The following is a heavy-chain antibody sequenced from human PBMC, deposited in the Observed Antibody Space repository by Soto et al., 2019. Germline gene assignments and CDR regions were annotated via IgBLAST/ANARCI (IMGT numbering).Heavy chain of an antibody. J-gene: IGHJ6*02. Sequence: GSLRLSCXASGFTFSSYWMSWVRQAPGKGLEWVANIKQDGSEKYYVDSVKGRFTISRDNAKNSLYLQMNSLRAEDTAVYYCARDLVVPAASNYYYYYGMDVWGQGTTVTVSS. CDR3: ARDLVVPAASNYYYYYGMDV. V-gene: IGHV3-7*03. D-gene: IGHD2-2*01. CDR2: IKQDGSEK. CDR1: GFTFSSYW.